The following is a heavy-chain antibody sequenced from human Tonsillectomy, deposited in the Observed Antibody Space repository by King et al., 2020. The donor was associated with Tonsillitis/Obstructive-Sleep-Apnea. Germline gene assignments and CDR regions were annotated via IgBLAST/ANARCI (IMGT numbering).Heavy chain of an antibody. CDR1: GGSFSVYY. Sequence: VQLQQWGAGLLKPSETLSLTCAVYGGSFSVYYWSWIRQPPGKGLEWIGEINHSGSTNYNPSLKSRVTISVDTSKNQFSLKLSSVTAADTAVYYCARGSEASDYWGQGTLVTVSS. CDR3: ARGSEASDY. J-gene: IGHJ4*02. V-gene: IGHV4-34*01. CDR2: INHSGST.